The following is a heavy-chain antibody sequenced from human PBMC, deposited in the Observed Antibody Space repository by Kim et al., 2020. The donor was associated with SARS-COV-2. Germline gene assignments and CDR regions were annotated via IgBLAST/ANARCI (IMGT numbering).Heavy chain of an antibody. J-gene: IGHJ5*02. Sequence: NPSLRSRVNISVDTAKNQFSLKLSSVTAADTAVYYCARSTTVVTFNWFDPWGQGTLVTVSS. CDR3: ARSTTVVTFNWFDP. D-gene: IGHD4-17*01. V-gene: IGHV4-59*01.